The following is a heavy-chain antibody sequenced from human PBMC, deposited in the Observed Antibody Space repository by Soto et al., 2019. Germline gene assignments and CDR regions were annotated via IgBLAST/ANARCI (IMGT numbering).Heavy chain of an antibody. Sequence: EVRLLESGGGLFQPGGSLRLSCAASGFTVGSPAMTWVRQAPGKGLEWISSLSGDGKATYYADSVKGRFTISRDISKNTLFLQMDSLRVEDTAIYFCARITRSWGQGTRVTVSS. V-gene: IGHV3-23*01. D-gene: IGHD3-3*01. CDR2: LSGDGKAT. CDR3: ARITRS. J-gene: IGHJ5*02. CDR1: GFTVGSPA.